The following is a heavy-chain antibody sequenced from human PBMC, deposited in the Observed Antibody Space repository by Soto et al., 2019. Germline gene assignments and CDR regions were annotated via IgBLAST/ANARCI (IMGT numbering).Heavy chain of an antibody. CDR3: AKPRGCVAGPFDS. V-gene: IGHV3-23*01. Sequence: EVQLLESGGGLAQPGGSMRLSCAVSGITFTNYAMGWVRQAPGKGLEWVSGISGNVGSTTHYADSVKGRFTISRANSKHILFLRMNSLRAEDTAGYYWAKPRGCVAGPFDSLGPGTRVSVSS. CDR2: ISGNVGSTT. D-gene: IGHD6-19*01. J-gene: IGHJ4*02. CDR1: GITFTNYA.